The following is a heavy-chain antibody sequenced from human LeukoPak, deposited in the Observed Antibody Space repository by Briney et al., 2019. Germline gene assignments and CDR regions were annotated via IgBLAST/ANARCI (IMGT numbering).Heavy chain of an antibody. D-gene: IGHD2-15*01. V-gene: IGHV1-69*05. J-gene: IGHJ4*02. CDR3: AWYCSGGSCFPYYFDY. CDR1: GGTFSSYA. Sequence: SVKVSCKASGGTFSSYAISWVRQAPGHGLEWMGGIIPIFGTANYAQKFQGRVTITTDESTSTAYMELSSLRSEDTAVYYWAWYCSGGSCFPYYFDYWGQGTLVTVSS. CDR2: IIPIFGTA.